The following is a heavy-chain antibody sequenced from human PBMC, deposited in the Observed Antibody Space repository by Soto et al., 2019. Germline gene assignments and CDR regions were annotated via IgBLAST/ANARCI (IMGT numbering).Heavy chain of an antibody. V-gene: IGHV3-64*01. CDR3: ARGRRGYYGSGSNNWFDP. D-gene: IGHD3-10*01. J-gene: IGHJ5*02. CDR1: GFTFSSYA. Sequence: EVQLVESGGGLVQTGGSLRLSCAASGFTFSSYAMHWVRQAPGKGLEYVSAISSNGGSTYYANSVKGRFTISRDNSKSPLYLQMGSLSAEYMAVYYCARGRRGYYGSGSNNWFDPWGQGTLVTVSS. CDR2: ISSNGGST.